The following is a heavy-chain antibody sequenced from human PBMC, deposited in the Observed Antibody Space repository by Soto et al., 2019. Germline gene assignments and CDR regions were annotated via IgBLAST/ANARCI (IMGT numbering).Heavy chain of an antibody. CDR3: ARWERGTSVETTVDCFDY. J-gene: IGHJ4*02. CDR1: GFTFTTYT. V-gene: IGHV3-30-3*01. Sequence: GGSLRLSCVASGFTFTTYTFHWVRQAPGKGLEWVAVISSDASHRYYADSVKDRFTISRDNSKNIVYLEMNSLRVDDTAVYYCARWERGTSVETTVDCFDYWGQGTLVTVSS. D-gene: IGHD4-4*01. CDR2: ISSDASHR.